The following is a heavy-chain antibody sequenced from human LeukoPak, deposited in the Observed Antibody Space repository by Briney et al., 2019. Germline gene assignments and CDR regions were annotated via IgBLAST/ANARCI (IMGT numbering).Heavy chain of an antibody. CDR1: GYSFTSYW. Sequence: GESLKISCKGSGYSFTSYWIGWVRQMPGKGLEWMGIIYPGGSDTRYSPSFQGQVTISADKSISTAYLQWSSLKASDTAMYYCARHRPYYDFWSGSDYWGQGTLVSVSS. CDR2: IYPGGSDT. CDR3: ARHRPYYDFWSGSDY. J-gene: IGHJ4*02. V-gene: IGHV5-51*01. D-gene: IGHD3-3*01.